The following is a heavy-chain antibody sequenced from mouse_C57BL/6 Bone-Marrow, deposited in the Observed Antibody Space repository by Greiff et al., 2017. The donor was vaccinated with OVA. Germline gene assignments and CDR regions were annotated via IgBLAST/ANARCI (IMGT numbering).Heavy chain of an antibody. Sequence: VQLQQSGTVLARPGASVKMSCKPSGYTFTSYWMHWVKQRPGQGLEWIGAIYPGNSDTSYNQKFKGKAKLTAVTSASTAYMELSSLTNEDSAVYYCTYGNYRSWFAYWGQGTLVTVSA. D-gene: IGHD2-1*01. J-gene: IGHJ3*01. CDR1: GYTFTSYW. CDR3: TYGNYRSWFAY. CDR2: IYPGNSDT. V-gene: IGHV1-5*01.